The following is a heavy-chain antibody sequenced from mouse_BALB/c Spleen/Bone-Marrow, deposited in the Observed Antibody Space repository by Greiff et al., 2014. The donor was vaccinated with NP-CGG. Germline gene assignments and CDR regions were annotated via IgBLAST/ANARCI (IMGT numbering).Heavy chain of an antibody. CDR1: GFSLTNYG. CDR2: IWRGGTT. Sequence: VQLQQSGPSLVQPSQSLSITCTVSGFSLTNYGIYWVRQSPGKGLEWLGVIWRGGTTDYNAAFMSRLSITKDNSKSQVFFKMNSLQADDTAIYYRAKGHYGSSPFAYWGQGTLVTVSA. CDR3: AKGHYGSSPFAY. J-gene: IGHJ3*01. D-gene: IGHD1-1*01. V-gene: IGHV2-5-1*01.